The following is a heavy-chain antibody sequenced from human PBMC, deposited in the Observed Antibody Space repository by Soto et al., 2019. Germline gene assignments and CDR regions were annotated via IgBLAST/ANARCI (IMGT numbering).Heavy chain of an antibody. CDR3: VRERGLSSYYGMDV. CDR1: GFTLTTYS. Sequence: GGSLRLSCAASGFTLTTYSMNWVRQASGKGLEWVASISSSSGHIYYADSVKGRFTISRDNARNSLYLQMNSLRAEDTAVYYCVRERGLSSYYGMDVWGQGTTVTVSS. J-gene: IGHJ6*02. V-gene: IGHV3-21*01. CDR2: ISSSSGHI. D-gene: IGHD3-10*01.